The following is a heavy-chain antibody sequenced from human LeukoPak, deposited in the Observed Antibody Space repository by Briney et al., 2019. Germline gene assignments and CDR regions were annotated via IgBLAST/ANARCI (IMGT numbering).Heavy chain of an antibody. J-gene: IGHJ4*02. CDR3: ARIEDYGGNSVNY. V-gene: IGHV4-59*01. CDR2: IYYSGST. CDR1: GFTFSSSA. Sequence: GSLRLSCAASGFTFSSSAMSWIRQPPGKGLEWIGYIYYSGSTNYNPSLKSRVTILVDTSKNQFSLKLSSVTAADTAVYYCARIEDYGGNSVNYWGQGTLVTVSS. D-gene: IGHD4-23*01.